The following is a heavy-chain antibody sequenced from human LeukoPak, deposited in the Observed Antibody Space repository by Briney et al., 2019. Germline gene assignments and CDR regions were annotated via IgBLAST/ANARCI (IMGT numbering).Heavy chain of an antibody. J-gene: IGHJ4*02. CDR3: AREGGFFRPLDY. Sequence: SETLSLTCTVSGGSVNSGTYYWSWLRQPPGQELEWIAYIYYSGRSTYNPSLKSSATISVNTSKNQFSLKGSSGTAAGTAVYYCAREGGFFRPLDYSGQGTLVTVSS. CDR2: IYYSGRS. D-gene: IGHD3-3*01. V-gene: IGHV4-61*01. CDR1: GGSVNSGTYY.